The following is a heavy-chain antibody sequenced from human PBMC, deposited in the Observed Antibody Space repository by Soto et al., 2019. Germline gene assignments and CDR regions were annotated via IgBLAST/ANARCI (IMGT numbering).Heavy chain of an antibody. Sequence: SETLSLTCTVSGGSISSGDYYWSCIRQPPGKGLEWIGYIYYSGSTYYNPSLKSRVTISVDTSKNQFSLKLSSVTAADTAVYYCARGRGAAADYFDFWGQGTLVTVSS. CDR2: IYYSGST. D-gene: IGHD6-13*01. CDR3: ARGRGAAADYFDF. J-gene: IGHJ4*02. CDR1: GGSISSGDYY. V-gene: IGHV4-30-4*08.